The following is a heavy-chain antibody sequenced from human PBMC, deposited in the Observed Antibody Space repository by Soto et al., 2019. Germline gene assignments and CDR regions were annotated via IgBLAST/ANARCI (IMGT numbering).Heavy chain of an antibody. Sequence: GGSLRLSCAASGFTFSSYAMSWVRQAPGKGLEWVSAISGSGGSTYYADSVKGRFTISRDNSKNTLYLQMNSLRAEDTAVYYCAKDAEPRYYDILTGYSKSLLSLPDIWGQGTMVTVSS. CDR1: GFTFSSYA. J-gene: IGHJ3*02. V-gene: IGHV3-23*01. CDR2: ISGSGGST. CDR3: AKDAEPRYYDILTGYSKSLLSLPDI. D-gene: IGHD3-9*01.